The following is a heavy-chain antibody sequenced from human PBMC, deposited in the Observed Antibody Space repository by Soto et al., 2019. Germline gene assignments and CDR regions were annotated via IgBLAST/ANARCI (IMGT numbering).Heavy chain of an antibody. CDR1: GGTFSSYA. Sequence: VASVKVSCKASGGTFSSYAISWVRQAPGQGLEWMGGIIPIFGTANYAQKFQGRVTITADESTSTAYMELSSLRSEDTAVYYCARDYYGSGSYFVDAFDIWGQGTMVTVSS. CDR3: ARDYYGSGSYFVDAFDI. CDR2: IIPIFGTA. V-gene: IGHV1-69*13. J-gene: IGHJ3*02. D-gene: IGHD3-10*01.